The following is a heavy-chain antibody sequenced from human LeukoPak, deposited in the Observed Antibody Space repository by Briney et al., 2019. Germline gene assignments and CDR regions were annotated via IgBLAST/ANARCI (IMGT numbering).Heavy chain of an antibody. CDR2: IYYGGRT. Sequence: PSETLSLTCSVPGGSISSLSYYWGWVRQPPGKGLEWIGSIYYGGRTYYNPSLKSRVTMPVDTSKNQFSLKLSSVTAADTAIYYCATSVTSSSGWYYGYWGQGSLVTVSS. CDR3: ATSVTSSSGWYYGY. D-gene: IGHD6-19*01. V-gene: IGHV4-39*01. J-gene: IGHJ4*02. CDR1: GGSISSLSYY.